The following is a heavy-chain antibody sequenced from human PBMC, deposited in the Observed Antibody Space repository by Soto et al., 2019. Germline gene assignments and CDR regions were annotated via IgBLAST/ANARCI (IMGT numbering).Heavy chain of an antibody. CDR2: INPGGGSA. J-gene: IGHJ6*02. V-gene: IGHV1-46*01. CDR1: GSAITRYY. CDR3: ARDTSGWSLNGLDV. D-gene: IGHD6-19*01. Sequence: QVDLVQSGAEVKKPGASVTISCKASGSAITRYYIHWVRQAPGRGLEWMGIINPGGGSASYAQKFQDRVTIDKDTSTGTVYMDLRSLRTEDTAVYYCARDTSGWSLNGLDVWRQGTTVHVSS.